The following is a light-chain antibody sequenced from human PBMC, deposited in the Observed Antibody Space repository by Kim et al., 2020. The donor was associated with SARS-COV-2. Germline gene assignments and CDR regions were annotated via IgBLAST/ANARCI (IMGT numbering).Light chain of an antibody. V-gene: IGKV3-15*01. CDR3: QQYENWLT. CDR1: QSVSNN. CDR2: GAS. J-gene: IGKJ4*01. Sequence: EIVMTQSPATLSVSPGERATLSCRASQSVSNNLAWYQQKPGQAPRLLIYGASTRATGIPVRFIGSGSGTVFTLTITSLQSEDSAVYYCQQYENWLTFGGGTKV.